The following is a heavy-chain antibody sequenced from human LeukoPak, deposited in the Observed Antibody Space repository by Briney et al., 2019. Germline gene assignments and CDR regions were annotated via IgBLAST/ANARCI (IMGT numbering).Heavy chain of an antibody. CDR2: INPNSGGT. CDR1: GYTFTGYY. Sequence: ASVKASCKASGYTFTGYYMHWVRQAPGQGLEWMGWINPNSGGTNYAQKFQGRVTMTRDTSISTAYMELSRLRSDDTAVYYCARGLVVVAATPRQYYMDAWGKGTTVTVSS. CDR3: ARGLVVVAATPRQYYMDA. V-gene: IGHV1-2*02. D-gene: IGHD2-15*01. J-gene: IGHJ6*03.